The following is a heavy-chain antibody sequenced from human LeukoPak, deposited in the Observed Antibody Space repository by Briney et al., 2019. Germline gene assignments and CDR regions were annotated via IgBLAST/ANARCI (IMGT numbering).Heavy chain of an antibody. J-gene: IGHJ5*02. D-gene: IGHD6-19*01. CDR3: AREGIAVAVSINWFDP. V-gene: IGHV4-39*07. Sequence: SETLSLTCTVSGGSISSSSYYWGWIRQPPGKGLEWIGSIYYSGSTYYNPSLKSRVTISVDTSKNQFSLKLSSVTAADTAVYYCAREGIAVAVSINWFDPWGQGTLVTVSS. CDR2: IYYSGST. CDR1: GGSISSSSYY.